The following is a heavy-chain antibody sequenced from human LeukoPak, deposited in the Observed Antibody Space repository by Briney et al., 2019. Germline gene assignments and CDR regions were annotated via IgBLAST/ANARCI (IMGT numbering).Heavy chain of an antibody. V-gene: IGHV1-8*03. J-gene: IGHJ5*02. CDR2: MNPNSGNT. CDR1: GYTFTSYD. D-gene: IGHD6-13*01. CDR3: ARTRSSSLVRWFDP. Sequence: ASVKVSCKASGYTFTSYDINWVRQATGQGLEWMGWMNPNSGNTGYAQKFQGRVTITRNTSISTAYMELSSLRSEDTAVYYCARTRSSSLVRWFDPWGQGTLVTVSS.